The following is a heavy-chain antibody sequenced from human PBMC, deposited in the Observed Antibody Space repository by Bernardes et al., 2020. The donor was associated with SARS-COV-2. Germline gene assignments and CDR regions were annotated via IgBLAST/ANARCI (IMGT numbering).Heavy chain of an antibody. D-gene: IGHD2-2*01. CDR3: ARDPGSTSCCRDAFDI. Sequence: GGSLRLSCAASGFTFSSYAMHWVRQAPGKGLEWVAVISYDGSNKYYADSVKGRFTISRDNSKNTLYLQMNSLRAEDTAVYYCARDPGSTSCCRDAFDIWGQGTMVTVSS. CDR2: ISYDGSNK. V-gene: IGHV3-30*04. J-gene: IGHJ3*02. CDR1: GFTFSSYA.